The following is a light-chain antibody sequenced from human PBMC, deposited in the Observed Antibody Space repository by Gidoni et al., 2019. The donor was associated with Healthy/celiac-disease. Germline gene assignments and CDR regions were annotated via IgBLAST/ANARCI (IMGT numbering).Light chain of an antibody. CDR1: QSISSY. CDR2: AAS. V-gene: IGKV1-39*01. J-gene: IGKJ1*01. CDR3: QQSYSTSWT. Sequence: DIQMTQSPSSLSASVGDGVTFTCRTSQSISSYLNWYQQKPGRAPKLLIYAASSLQSGVPSRFSGSGSGTDFALTISSLRSEDFATYYCQQSYSTSWTFGQGTKVEIK.